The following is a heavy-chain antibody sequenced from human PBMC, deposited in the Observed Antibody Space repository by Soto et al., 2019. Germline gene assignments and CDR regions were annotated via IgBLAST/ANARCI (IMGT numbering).Heavy chain of an antibody. Sequence: QVQLVQSGAEVKKPGSSVKVSCKASGGTFSSYAISWVRQAPGQGLEWMGGIIPIFGTANYAQKFQGRVTITADKSTSTAYMELSSLRSEDTAVYYCASQKRRYCSSWSPSVYYIDYWGQGTLVTVSS. CDR3: ASQKRRYCSSWSPSVYYIDY. CDR2: IIPIFGTA. J-gene: IGHJ4*02. D-gene: IGHD6-13*01. CDR1: GGTFSSYA. V-gene: IGHV1-69*06.